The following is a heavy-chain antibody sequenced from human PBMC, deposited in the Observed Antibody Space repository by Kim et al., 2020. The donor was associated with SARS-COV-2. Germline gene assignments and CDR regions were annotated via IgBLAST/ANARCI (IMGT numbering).Heavy chain of an antibody. CDR1: GGSISSYY. CDR2: IYYSGST. V-gene: IGHV4-59*13. CDR3: ARGGSEVMLDFWRLNWFDP. D-gene: IGHD3-3*01. J-gene: IGHJ5*02. Sequence: SETLSLTCTVSGGSISSYYWSWIRQPPGKGLEWIGYIYYSGSTNYNPSLKSRVTISVDTSKNQFSLKLSSVTAADTAVYYCARGGSEVMLDFWRLNWFDPWGQGTLVTVSS.